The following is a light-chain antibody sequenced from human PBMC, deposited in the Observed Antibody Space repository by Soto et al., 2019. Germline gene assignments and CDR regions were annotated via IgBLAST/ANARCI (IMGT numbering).Light chain of an antibody. V-gene: IGLV1-40*01. J-gene: IGLJ3*02. Sequence: QSVLTQPPSVSGAPGQRVTISCTGSSSNIGAGYDVHWYQHLPGTAPKLLIYDNSNRPSGVPDRFSGSKSGTSVSLAITGLQAEDEADYYCQCYDSSLNGWVFGGGTKLTVL. CDR2: DNS. CDR3: QCYDSSLNGWV. CDR1: SSNIGAGYD.